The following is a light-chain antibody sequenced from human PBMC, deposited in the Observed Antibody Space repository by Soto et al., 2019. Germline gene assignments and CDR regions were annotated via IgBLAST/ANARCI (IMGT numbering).Light chain of an antibody. CDR3: QHFGYPRWT. V-gene: IGKV3-20*01. CDR2: GVS. J-gene: IGKJ1*01. CDR1: QSGSPSY. Sequence: EMVLTQSPGTLSMSPGERVTLSCRASQSGSPSYSAWYQQRPGQPPKLLIYGVSTRADVLPDMFSGTGSGADFTLAISRLEPEDSAVYCCQHFGYPRWTFGQGTRVEIK.